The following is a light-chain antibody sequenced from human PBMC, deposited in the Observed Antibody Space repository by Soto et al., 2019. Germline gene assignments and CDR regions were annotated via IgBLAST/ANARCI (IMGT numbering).Light chain of an antibody. V-gene: IGLV2-8*01. Sequence: QSALTQPPSASGSPGQSVTISCTGTSSEVGGYNYVSWYQQHPGKAPQVMIYEVNKRPSGVPDRFSGSKSGNTASLTVSGLQAEDEADYFCKSYTGITNWVFGGGSKLTVL. CDR3: KSYTGITNWV. J-gene: IGLJ3*02. CDR2: EVN. CDR1: SSEVGGYNY.